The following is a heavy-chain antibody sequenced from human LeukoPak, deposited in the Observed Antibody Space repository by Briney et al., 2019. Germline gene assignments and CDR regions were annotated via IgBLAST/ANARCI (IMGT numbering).Heavy chain of an antibody. Sequence: GGSLRLSCAASGFTFSSYEKNWVRQAPGKGLEWVSYISSSGSTIYYADSVKGRFTISRDNAKNSLYLQMNSLRAEDTAVYYCARAVAATLGDAFDIWGQGTMVTVSS. J-gene: IGHJ3*02. D-gene: IGHD1-26*01. CDR1: GFTFSSYE. CDR3: ARAVAATLGDAFDI. V-gene: IGHV3-48*03. CDR2: ISSSGSTI.